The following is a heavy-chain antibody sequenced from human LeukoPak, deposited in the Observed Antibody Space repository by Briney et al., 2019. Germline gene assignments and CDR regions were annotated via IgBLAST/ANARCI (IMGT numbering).Heavy chain of an antibody. D-gene: IGHD4-17*01. CDR3: ARDPRDYVGSRLDY. V-gene: IGHV3-30-3*01. J-gene: IGHJ4*02. Sequence: GGSLRLSCAASGFTFSSYAMHWVRQAPGKGLEWVAVISHDGSNKYYADSVKGRFTISRDNSKNTLYLQMNSLRAEDTAVYYCARDPRDYVGSRLDYWGQGTLVTVSS. CDR1: GFTFSSYA. CDR2: ISHDGSNK.